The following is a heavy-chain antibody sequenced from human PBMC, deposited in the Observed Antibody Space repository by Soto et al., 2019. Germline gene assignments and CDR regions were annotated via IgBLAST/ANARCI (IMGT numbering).Heavy chain of an antibody. Sequence: TLSLTCAVYGGSFSGYYWSWIRQHPGKGLEWIGYIYYSGSTYYNPSLQSRVTISVDTSKNQFSLRLTSVTAADTAVYYCVVGLEDVVGGQLDFWGQGTLVTVSS. J-gene: IGHJ4*02. V-gene: IGHV4-31*11. CDR1: GGSFSGYY. CDR3: VVGLEDVVGGQLDF. CDR2: IYYSGST. D-gene: IGHD2-15*01.